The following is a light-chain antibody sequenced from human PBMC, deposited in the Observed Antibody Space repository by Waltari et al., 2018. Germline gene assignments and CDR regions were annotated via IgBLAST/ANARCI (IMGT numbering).Light chain of an antibody. V-gene: IGLV2-14*01. CDR2: EVS. CDR3: SSYTSSSTWV. Sequence: GSPGQSITISCTGTSSDVGGYNYVSWYQQHPGKAPKLMIYEVSNRPSGVSNRFSGSKSGNTASLTISGLQAEHEADYYCSSYTSSSTWVFGGGTKLTVL. J-gene: IGLJ3*02. CDR1: SSDVGGYNY.